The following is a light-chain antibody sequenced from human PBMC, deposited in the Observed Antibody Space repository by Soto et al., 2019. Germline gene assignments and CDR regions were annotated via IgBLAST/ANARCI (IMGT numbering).Light chain of an antibody. V-gene: IGLV2-8*01. J-gene: IGLJ1*01. CDR1: KNDVGFYDF. Sequence: QSVLTQPPSASGSPGQSVTISCTGTKNDVGFYDFVSWYQHHPGKAPRLIIYEVVQRPSGVPDRFSGSKSGNTASLTVSGLQAADEADYFCKSYAGSNTYVFGGGTKVTVL. CDR2: EVV. CDR3: KSYAGSNTYV.